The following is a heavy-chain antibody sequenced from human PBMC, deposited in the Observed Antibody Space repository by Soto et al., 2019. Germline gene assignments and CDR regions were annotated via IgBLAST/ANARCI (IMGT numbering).Heavy chain of an antibody. CDR3: AGTYGAADS. J-gene: IGHJ5*01. D-gene: IGHD2-8*01. Sequence: VQLVESGGGLVRPGGSLSLSCAASGFGFTFSNYYMNWIRQAPGKGLEWVASISSSGHMTFYAPSVNGRFTISRDNGNNSLYLQMNSLSAEDTGVYFCAGTYGAADSWGPGTLVTVSS. CDR1: GFGFTFSNYY. V-gene: IGHV3-11*04. CDR2: ISSSGHMT.